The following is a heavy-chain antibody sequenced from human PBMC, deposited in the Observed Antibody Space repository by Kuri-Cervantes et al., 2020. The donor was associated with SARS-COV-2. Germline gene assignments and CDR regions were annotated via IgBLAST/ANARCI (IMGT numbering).Heavy chain of an antibody. CDR3: AKSFDPYNSLSGDYFDY. V-gene: IGHV3-33*06. CDR1: GFAFSSYG. D-gene: IGHD5-24*01. CDR2: IWYDGSNK. J-gene: IGHJ4*02. Sequence: GGSLRLSCAASGFAFSSYGMHWVRQAPGKGLEWVAVIWYDGSNKYYADSVKGRFTISRDNAKNSLYLQMNSLRAEDTAVYYCAKSFDPYNSLSGDYFDYWGQGTRGTGSS.